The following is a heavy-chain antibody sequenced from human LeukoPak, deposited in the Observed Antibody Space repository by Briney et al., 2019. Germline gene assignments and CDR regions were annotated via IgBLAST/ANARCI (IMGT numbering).Heavy chain of an antibody. V-gene: IGHV4-59*08. J-gene: IGHJ6*03. CDR1: GGSISSDY. CDR3: ATSTIFGVVIDYYYYMDV. D-gene: IGHD3-3*01. CDR2: IYYSGST. Sequence: SETLSLTCTVSGGSISSDYWSWIRQPPGKGLEWIGYIYYSGSTNYNPSLKSRVTISVDTSKNQFSLKLSSVTAADTAVYYCATSTIFGVVIDYYYYMDVWGKGTTVTVSS.